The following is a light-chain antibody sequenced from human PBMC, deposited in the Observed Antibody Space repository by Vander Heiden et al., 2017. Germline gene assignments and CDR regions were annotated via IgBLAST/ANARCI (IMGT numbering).Light chain of an antibody. CDR3: QRYNSAPLT. J-gene: IGKJ4*01. Sequence: DIQMTQSPSSLSASVGDRVTITCRASQGITTHLAWYQQKAGKVPKLLIYAASILQSGVPSRFSGSGSVTDFTLTISSLQPEDVATYYCQRYNSAPLTFGGGTKVEIK. CDR2: AAS. V-gene: IGKV1-27*01. CDR1: QGITTH.